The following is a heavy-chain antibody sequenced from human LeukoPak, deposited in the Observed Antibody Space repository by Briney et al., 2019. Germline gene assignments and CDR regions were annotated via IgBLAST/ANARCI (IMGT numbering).Heavy chain of an antibody. CDR2: KYYRSKWYN. D-gene: IGHD6-19*01. Sequence: SHTLSLTCAISGDSVSSNSDAWNWIRQSPSRGLEWLGRKYYRSKWYNDYAVSVKSRITINPDTSKNQFSLQLNSVTPEDTSVYYCARTRSMQWLLHGFDYWGQGTLVTVSS. CDR3: ARTRSMQWLLHGFDY. CDR1: GDSVSSNSDA. V-gene: IGHV6-1*01. J-gene: IGHJ4*02.